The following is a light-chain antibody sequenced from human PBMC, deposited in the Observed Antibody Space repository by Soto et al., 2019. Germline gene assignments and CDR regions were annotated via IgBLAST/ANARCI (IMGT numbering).Light chain of an antibody. CDR2: DVD. Sequence: QSALTQPASVSGSPGQSITISCTGTSSDVGGYNYVSWYQQYPGKAPKLMIYDVDTRPSGVSNRFSGSKSGNTASLTISGPQADDEADYYCSSYTNSNTLVFGSGTKVTVL. J-gene: IGLJ1*01. V-gene: IGLV2-14*01. CDR1: SSDVGGYNY. CDR3: SSYTNSNTLV.